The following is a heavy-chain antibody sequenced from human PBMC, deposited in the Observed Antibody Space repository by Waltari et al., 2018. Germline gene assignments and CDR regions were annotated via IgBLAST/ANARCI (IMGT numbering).Heavy chain of an antibody. CDR1: GGSISSSNW. J-gene: IGHJ3*02. V-gene: IGHV4-4*02. Sequence: QVQLQESGPGLVKPSGTLSLTCAVSGGSISSSNWWSWVRQPPGKGLDWIGKIYHSGGPNYHPSLKSRVPISVDKSKNPFLLKLSPVTAADTAVYYCARDWIPPPPRAFDILGQGTMVTVSS. CDR2: IYHSGGP. D-gene: IGHD5-18*01. CDR3: ARDWIPPPPRAFDI.